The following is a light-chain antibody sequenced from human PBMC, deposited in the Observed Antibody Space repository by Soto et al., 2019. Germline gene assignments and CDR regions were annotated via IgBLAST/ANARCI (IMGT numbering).Light chain of an antibody. Sequence: QSVLTQPASVSGSPGQSITISCTGTSSDVGGYNYASWYQHHPGKAPKLMIFDVSNRPSGVSNRFSGYKSGNTASLTITGLQTEYEADYYCSSYTTSNNRKIVFGPGTKVTVL. CDR3: SSYTTSNNRKIV. V-gene: IGLV2-14*03. CDR2: DVS. J-gene: IGLJ1*01. CDR1: SSDVGGYNY.